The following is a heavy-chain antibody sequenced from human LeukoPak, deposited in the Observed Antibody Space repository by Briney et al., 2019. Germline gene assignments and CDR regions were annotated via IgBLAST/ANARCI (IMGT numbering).Heavy chain of an antibody. Sequence: ASVKVSRKASGYTFTSYGISWVRQATGQGLEWMGWMNPNSGNTGYAQKFQGRVTMTRNTSISTAYMELSSLRSEDTAIYYCARIRDGYNDAYDLWGQGTVVTVPS. D-gene: IGHD5-24*01. CDR1: GYTFTSYG. V-gene: IGHV1-8*02. CDR3: ARIRDGYNDAYDL. J-gene: IGHJ3*01. CDR2: MNPNSGNT.